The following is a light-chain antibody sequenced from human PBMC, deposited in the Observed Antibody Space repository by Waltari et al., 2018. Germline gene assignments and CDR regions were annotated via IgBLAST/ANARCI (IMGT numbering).Light chain of an antibody. J-gene: IGKJ5*01. CDR1: QDINNY. V-gene: IGKV1-33*01. Sequence: DIQMTQSPSSLSASVGDRVTITCQASQDINNYLNLYQQKPGKAPKLLIYDVSNLETGVPSRFSGGRSGTDFTLTINSLQSEDIATYYCQQYDYQPITFDQGTRLEIK. CDR3: QQYDYQPIT. CDR2: DVS.